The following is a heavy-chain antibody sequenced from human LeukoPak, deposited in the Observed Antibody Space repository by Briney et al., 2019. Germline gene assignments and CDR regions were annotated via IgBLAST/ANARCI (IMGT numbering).Heavy chain of an antibody. J-gene: IGHJ6*03. CDR1: GDSVSSNSAA. V-gene: IGHV6-1*01. CDR3: ARESRTSGWGTFGYYYYMDV. Sequence: PSQTLSLTCAISGDSVSSNSAAWSWIRQSPSRGLEWLGRTYYKSKWYNDYAVSVKGRVTINSDTSKNQFSLQLNSVTPEDTAVYYCARESRTSGWGTFGYYYYMDVWGKGTTVAVSS. D-gene: IGHD6-19*01. CDR2: TYYKSKWYN.